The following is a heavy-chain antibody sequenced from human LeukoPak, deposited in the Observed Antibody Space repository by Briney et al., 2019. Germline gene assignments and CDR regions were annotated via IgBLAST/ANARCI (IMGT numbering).Heavy chain of an antibody. CDR2: ISAYNGNT. Sequence: ASVKVSCKASGYTFTNYGISWVRQAPGQGLEWMGWISAYNGNTNYAQKLQGRVTMTTDTSTSTAYMELRSLRSDDTAVYYCAISYYDSSGYYYGPYFDYWGQGTLVTVSS. CDR1: GYTFTNYG. D-gene: IGHD3-22*01. CDR3: AISYYDSSGYYYGPYFDY. V-gene: IGHV1-18*01. J-gene: IGHJ4*02.